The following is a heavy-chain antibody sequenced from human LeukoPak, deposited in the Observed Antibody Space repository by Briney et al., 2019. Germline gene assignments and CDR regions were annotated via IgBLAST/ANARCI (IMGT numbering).Heavy chain of an antibody. J-gene: IGHJ5*02. CDR2: INPNSGGT. D-gene: IGHD2-2*01. CDR1: GYTFTGYY. CDR3: ARDGSSSTSWDGYWFDP. Sequence: ASVKVSCKASGYTFTGYYMHWVRQAPGQGLEWMGWINPNSGGTNYAQKFQGWVTMTRDTSISTAYMELSRLRSDDTAVYYRARDGSSSTSWDGYWFDPWGQGTLVTVSS. V-gene: IGHV1-2*04.